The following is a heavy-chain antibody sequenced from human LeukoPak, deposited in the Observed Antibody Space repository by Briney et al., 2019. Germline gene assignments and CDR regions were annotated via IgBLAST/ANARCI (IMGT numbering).Heavy chain of an antibody. J-gene: IGHJ1*01. Sequence: PGGSLRLSCAASGFTFSSYSMNWVRQAPGKGLEWVSSISSSSSYIYYADSVTGRFTISRDNATISLYLQMHSMTAEDTAVYYCARAAIGQWLLLWGPG. CDR3: ARAAIGQWLLL. CDR2: ISSSSSYI. V-gene: IGHV3-21*01. D-gene: IGHD6-19*01. CDR1: GFTFSSYS.